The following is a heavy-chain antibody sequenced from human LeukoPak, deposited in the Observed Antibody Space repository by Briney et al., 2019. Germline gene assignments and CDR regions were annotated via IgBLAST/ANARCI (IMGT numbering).Heavy chain of an antibody. CDR2: INHSGST. V-gene: IGHV4-34*01. D-gene: IGHD3-10*01. CDR3: AREGYYYGSGSYYNPWYFDY. CDR1: GGSFSGYY. Sequence: PSETLSLTCAVYGGSFSGYYWSWIRQPPGKGLEWIGEINHSGSTNYNPSLRSRVTISVDTSKNQFSLKLSSVTAADTAVYYCAREGYYYGSGSYYNPWYFDYWGQGTLVTVSS. J-gene: IGHJ4*02.